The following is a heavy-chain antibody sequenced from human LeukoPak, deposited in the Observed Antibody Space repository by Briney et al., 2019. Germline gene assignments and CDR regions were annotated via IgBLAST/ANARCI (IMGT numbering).Heavy chain of an antibody. CDR1: GGSISGSSYY. V-gene: IGHV4-39*01. J-gene: IGHJ4*02. Sequence: SETLSLTCSVSGGSISGSSYYWGWIRQPPGKGLEWIGSIYYSGTTYYNPSLKGRLTISEDTSTNQFSLQLGSMTAADMAVYYCARHENSFYFDYWGQGTLVTVSS. D-gene: IGHD4-23*01. CDR3: ARHENSFYFDY. CDR2: IYYSGTT.